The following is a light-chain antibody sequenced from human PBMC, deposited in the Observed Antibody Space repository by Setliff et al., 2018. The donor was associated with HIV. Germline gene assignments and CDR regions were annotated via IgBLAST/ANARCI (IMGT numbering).Light chain of an antibody. CDR3: SSYTSCTPLYV. J-gene: IGLJ1*01. CDR1: SSDVGGYNY. Sequence: QSVLTQPASVSGSPGQSITISCTGSSSDVGGYNYVSWYQQHPGKAPKLMIYAVSNRPSGVSNRFSGSKSGNTASLTISGLQTEDEADYYCSSYTSCTPLYVFGTGTKVTVL. CDR2: AVS. V-gene: IGLV2-14*03.